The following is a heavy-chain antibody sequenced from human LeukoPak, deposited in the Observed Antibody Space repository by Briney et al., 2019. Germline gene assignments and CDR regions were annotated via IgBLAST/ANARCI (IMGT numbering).Heavy chain of an antibody. CDR2: IYATGST. V-gene: IGHV4-4*07. CDR3: ARVGYSSGWYPLDY. J-gene: IGHJ4*02. Sequence: NSSETLSLTCTVSGGSISSYYWSWIRQPAGKGLEWIGRIYATGSTNYNPSLKSRVTMSVDTSKNQFSLSLNSVTAADTAMYYCARVGYSSGWYPLDYWGQGTLVTVSS. D-gene: IGHD6-19*01. CDR1: GGSISSYY.